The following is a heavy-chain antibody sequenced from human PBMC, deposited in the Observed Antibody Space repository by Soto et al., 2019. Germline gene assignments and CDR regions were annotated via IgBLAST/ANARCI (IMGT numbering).Heavy chain of an antibody. CDR2: ISTYNGFT. CDR3: ARETYGDFCY. J-gene: IGHJ4*02. D-gene: IGHD2-21*02. CDR1: GYTFTSYG. Sequence: ASVKVSCKASGYTFTSYGITWVRQAPGQGLEWMGWISTYNGFTNYAQNLQGRVTMTTDTSTNTAYMELRSLRSDDTAVYYCARETYGDFCYWGRGTLVTVSS. V-gene: IGHV1-18*01.